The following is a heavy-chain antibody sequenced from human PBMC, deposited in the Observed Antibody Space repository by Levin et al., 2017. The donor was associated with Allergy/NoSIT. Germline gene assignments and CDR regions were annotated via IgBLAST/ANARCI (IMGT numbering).Heavy chain of an antibody. J-gene: IGHJ4*02. V-gene: IGHV3-73*01. Sequence: LSLTCAASGFTFSGSAMHWVRQASGKGLEWVGRIRSKANSYATAYAASVKGRFTISRDDSKNTAYLQMNSLKTEDTAVYYCTSAYYDFWSGRIDYWGQGTLVTVSS. CDR3: TSAYYDFWSGRIDY. CDR2: IRSKANSYAT. CDR1: GFTFSGSA. D-gene: IGHD3-3*01.